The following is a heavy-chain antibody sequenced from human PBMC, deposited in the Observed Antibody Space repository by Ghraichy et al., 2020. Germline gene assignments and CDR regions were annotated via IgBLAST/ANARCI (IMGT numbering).Heavy chain of an antibody. J-gene: IGHJ4*02. Sequence: LSLTCAASGFTFSSYWMSWVRQAPGKGLEWVANIKQDGSEKYYVDSVKGRFTISRDNAKNSLYLQMNSLRAEDTAVYYCARVTYYDILFSDYWGQGTLVTVSS. CDR3: ARVTYYDILFSDY. V-gene: IGHV3-7*01. D-gene: IGHD3-9*01. CDR1: GFTFSSYW. CDR2: IKQDGSEK.